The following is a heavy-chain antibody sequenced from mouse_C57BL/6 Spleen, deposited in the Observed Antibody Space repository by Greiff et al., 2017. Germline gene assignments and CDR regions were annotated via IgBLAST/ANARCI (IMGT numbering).Heavy chain of an antibody. V-gene: IGHV1-74*01. J-gene: IGHJ1*03. Sequence: QVQLQQPGAELVKPGASVKVSCKASGYTFTSYWMHWVKQRPGPGLEWIGRIHPSDSDTNYNQKFKGKATLTVDKSSSTAYMQLSRLTSEDSADCYSTIGAGPWYVDVWGKGTTVTVSS. CDR1: GYTFTSYW. CDR3: TIGAGPWYVDV. CDR2: IHPSDSDT.